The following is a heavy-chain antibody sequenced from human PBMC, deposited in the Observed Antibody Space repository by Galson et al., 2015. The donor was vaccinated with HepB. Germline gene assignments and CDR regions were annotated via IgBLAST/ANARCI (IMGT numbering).Heavy chain of an antibody. CDR3: ARDQPPYYYDSSGSYLRH. Sequence: SLRLSCAASGFTFSDYAMSWVRQAPGKGLEWVSAISGSGRSTYYADSVKGRFTISRDTSRNTVSLQMNGLRADDTAVYYCARDQPPYYYDSSGSYLRHWGQGTRVTVSS. D-gene: IGHD3-22*01. CDR1: GFTFSDYA. J-gene: IGHJ1*01. V-gene: IGHV3-23*01. CDR2: ISGSGRST.